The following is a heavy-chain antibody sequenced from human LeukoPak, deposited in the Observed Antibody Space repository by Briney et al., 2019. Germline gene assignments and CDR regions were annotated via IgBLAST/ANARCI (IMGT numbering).Heavy chain of an antibody. CDR2: VFFSGNT. CDR1: GDSISTSSYY. CDR3: ARDQGVRGGSYYEARGAFDI. D-gene: IGHD1-26*01. J-gene: IGHJ3*02. Sequence: NASETLSLTCTVSGDSISTSSYYWGWIRQPPGKGLEWIGSVFFSGNTYYEPSLKSRVTISVATSTNQFSLNVRSVSAADTAVYYCARDQGVRGGSYYEARGAFDIWGQGTMVTVSS. V-gene: IGHV4-39*07.